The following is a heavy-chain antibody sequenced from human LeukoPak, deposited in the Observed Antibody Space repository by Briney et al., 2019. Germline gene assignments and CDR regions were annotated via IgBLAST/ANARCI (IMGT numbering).Heavy chain of an antibody. V-gene: IGHV6-1*01. J-gene: IGHJ4*02. D-gene: IGHD6-6*01. CDR2: TYYRNKWYN. Sequence: SRTLSVTFAISVDSVSNNSAAWNWLRQSPSGGLEWLRRTYYRNKWYNDDSGAVKSRITINPGTSNNKYSLHRNSVTPEDAAVYYCARDSRSAARGFDYWGQGTLVTGSS. CDR3: ARDSRSAARGFDY. CDR1: VDSVSNNSAA.